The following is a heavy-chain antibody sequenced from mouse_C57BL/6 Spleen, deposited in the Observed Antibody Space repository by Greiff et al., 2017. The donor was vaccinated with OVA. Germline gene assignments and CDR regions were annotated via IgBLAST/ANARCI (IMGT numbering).Heavy chain of an antibody. CDR2: IYPSDSET. V-gene: IGHV1-61*01. Sequence: QVQLQQPGAELVRPGSSVKLSCKASGYTFTSYWMDWVKQRPGQGLEWIGNIYPSDSETHYNQKFKDKATLTVDKSSSTAYMQLSSLTSEDSAVYSCARKEVYYGNYGFAYWGQGTLVTVSA. J-gene: IGHJ3*01. CDR3: ARKEVYYGNYGFAY. CDR1: GYTFTSYW. D-gene: IGHD2-1*01.